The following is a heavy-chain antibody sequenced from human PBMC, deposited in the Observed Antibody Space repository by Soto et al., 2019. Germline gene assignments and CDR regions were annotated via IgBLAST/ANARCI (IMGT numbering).Heavy chain of an antibody. Sequence: VGSLRLSCAASGFTFSSYGMHWVRQAPGKGLEWVAVISYDGSNKYYADSVKGRFTISRDNSKNTLYLQMNSLRAEDTAVYYCAKDRAYIVATIDAYYFDYCGQRTLVTVSS. CDR2: ISYDGSNK. J-gene: IGHJ4*02. CDR1: GFTFSSYG. V-gene: IGHV3-30*18. CDR3: AKDRAYIVATIDAYYFDY. D-gene: IGHD5-12*01.